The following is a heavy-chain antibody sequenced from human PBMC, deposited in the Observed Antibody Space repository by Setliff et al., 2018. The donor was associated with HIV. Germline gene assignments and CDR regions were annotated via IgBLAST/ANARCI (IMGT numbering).Heavy chain of an antibody. J-gene: IGHJ4*02. Sequence: SETLSLTCSVSGGSISSYYWSWIRQPPGKGLEWIGYIYYSGSAYYNPSLKSRVTISVDTSKNQFSLKLNSVTAADTAVYYCARDREFADSSGWYYFDYWGQGTLVTVSS. D-gene: IGHD6-19*01. CDR3: ARDREFADSSGWYYFDY. V-gene: IGHV4-59*12. CDR1: GGSISSYY. CDR2: IYYSGSA.